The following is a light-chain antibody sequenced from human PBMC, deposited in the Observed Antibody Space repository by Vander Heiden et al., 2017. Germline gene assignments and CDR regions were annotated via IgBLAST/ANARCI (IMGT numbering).Light chain of an antibody. V-gene: IGKV3-20*01. Sequence: EIVLTPSTDTLSLSPGESATLSCRASESVSGIYFAWYQQKPGQAPRLLISSTSSRATGIPDRFSGSGSGTDFTLTIRRLEPDDFAIYYCQQYSKSPITFGGGTKVEIK. CDR3: QQYSKSPIT. CDR1: ESVSGIY. J-gene: IGKJ4*01. CDR2: STS.